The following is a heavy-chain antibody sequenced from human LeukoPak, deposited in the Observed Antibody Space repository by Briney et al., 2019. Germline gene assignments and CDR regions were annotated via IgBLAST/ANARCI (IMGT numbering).Heavy chain of an antibody. CDR1: GGSISSSSYY. V-gene: IGHV4-39*01. CDR2: IYYSGST. J-gene: IGHJ4*02. Sequence: SETLSLTCTVSGGSISSSSYYWGWIRQPPGKGLEWIGSIYYSGSTYYNPSLKSRVTISVDTSKNQFSLKLSSVTAADTAVYYCARNERLRDSSTSVQVFGSSFDYWGQGTLVTVSS. D-gene: IGHD2-2*01. CDR3: ARNERLRDSSTSVQVFGSSFDY.